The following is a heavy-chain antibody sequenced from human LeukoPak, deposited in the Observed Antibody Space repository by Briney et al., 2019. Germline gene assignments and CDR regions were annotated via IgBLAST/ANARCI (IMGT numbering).Heavy chain of an antibody. V-gene: IGHV4-39*07. D-gene: IGHD1-26*01. CDR3: ARFRSSGSLQADY. CDR2: IYYSGST. Sequence: SETLSLTCTVSGGSISSSCYYWGWIRQPPGKGLEWIGSIYYSGSTYYNPSLKSRVTISVDTSKSQFSLNLTSVTAADTAVYYCARFRSSGSLQADYWGQGTLVTVSS. J-gene: IGHJ4*02. CDR1: GGSISSSCYY.